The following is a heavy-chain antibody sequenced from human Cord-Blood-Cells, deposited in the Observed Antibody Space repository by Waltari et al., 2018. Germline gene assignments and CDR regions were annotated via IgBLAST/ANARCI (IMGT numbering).Heavy chain of an antibody. V-gene: IGHV1-46*01. Sequence: QVQLVLSGAEVKKPGASVKVSCKASGYTFTSYYMHWVRQAPGQGLEWMGIINPSGGSTSYAQKFQGRVTMTRDTSTSTVYMELSSLRSEDTAVYYCASIGRGPDAFDIWGQGTMVTVSS. D-gene: IGHD2-15*01. CDR2: INPSGGST. CDR1: GYTFTSYY. CDR3: ASIGRGPDAFDI. J-gene: IGHJ3*02.